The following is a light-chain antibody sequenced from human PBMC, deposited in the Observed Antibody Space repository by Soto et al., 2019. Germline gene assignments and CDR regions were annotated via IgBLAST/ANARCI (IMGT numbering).Light chain of an antibody. CDR2: RSS. V-gene: IGKV1-39*01. CDR3: QQSYSNSYT. CDR1: QSMSDS. J-gene: IGKJ2*01. Sequence: DIQLTQSPSSLSASVGDRVTITCRASQSMSDSLNWYQQKSGRAPKLLIYRSSSLESGVTSRFSGSGSGTDFTLTISSLQPEDFGTYFCQQSYSNSYTFGQGTTLEIK.